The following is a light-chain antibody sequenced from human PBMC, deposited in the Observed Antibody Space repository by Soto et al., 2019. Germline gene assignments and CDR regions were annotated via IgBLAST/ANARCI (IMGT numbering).Light chain of an antibody. CDR2: EGS. Sequence: QSVLTQPASVSGSPGQSITISCTGTSSDVGSYNLVSWYQQHPGKAPKLMISEGSKRPSGVSNRFSGSKSGNTASLTISGLQAEDEADYYCCSYAGSSTDVFGAGTKLTVL. J-gene: IGLJ1*01. CDR1: SSDVGSYNL. V-gene: IGLV2-23*01. CDR3: CSYAGSSTDV.